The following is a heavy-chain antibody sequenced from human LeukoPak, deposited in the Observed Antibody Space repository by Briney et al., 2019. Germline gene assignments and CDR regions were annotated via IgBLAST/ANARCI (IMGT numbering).Heavy chain of an antibody. J-gene: IGHJ3*02. CDR1: ANTFSGKS. CDR2: ISPCRGKT. Sequence: ASVTVSCKASANTFSGKSIIWVRQAPGQGLEWMAYISPCRGKTKYVQKIQGRVTVTTDTSTSTSYLELRRLTSDDAAVYYCAREEWCSGGGCYRNAFDIWGQGTMVTVSS. CDR3: AREEWCSGGGCYRNAFDI. V-gene: IGHV1-18*01. D-gene: IGHD2-15*01.